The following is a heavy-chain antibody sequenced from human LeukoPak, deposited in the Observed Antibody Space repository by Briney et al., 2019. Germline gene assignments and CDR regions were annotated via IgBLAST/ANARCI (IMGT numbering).Heavy chain of an antibody. V-gene: IGHV1-69*13. J-gene: IGHJ6*03. Sequence: ASVKVSCKASGGTFSSYAISWVRQAPGQGLEWMGGIIPIFGTANYAQKFQGRVTITADESTSTAYMELSSLRAEDTAVYYCARAPPVRFLEYYFYYMDVWGKGTTVAVSS. CDR1: GGTFSSYA. CDR3: ARAPPVRFLEYYFYYMDV. D-gene: IGHD3-3*01. CDR2: IIPIFGTA.